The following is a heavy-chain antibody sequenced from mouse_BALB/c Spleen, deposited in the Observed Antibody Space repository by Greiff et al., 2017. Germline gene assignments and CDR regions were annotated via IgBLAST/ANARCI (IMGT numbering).Heavy chain of an antibody. CDR2: ISSGGGST. J-gene: IGHJ2*01. CDR3: ARRLGDY. D-gene: IGHD4-1*01. Sequence: EVQLVESGGGLVKPGGSLKLSCAASGFAFSSYDMSWVRQTPEKRLEWVAYISSGGGSTYYPDTVKGRFTISRDNAKNTLYLQMSSLKSEDTAMYYCARRLGDYWGQGTTLTVSS. V-gene: IGHV5-12-1*01. CDR1: GFAFSSYD.